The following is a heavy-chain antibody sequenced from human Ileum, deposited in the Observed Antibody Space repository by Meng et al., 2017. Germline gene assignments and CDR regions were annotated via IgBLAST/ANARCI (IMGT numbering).Heavy chain of an antibody. J-gene: IGHJ5*02. V-gene: IGHV3-11*01. D-gene: IGHD3-16*01. CDR2: ISKTSIYI. Sequence: LVGCGGHLVNPGGSLRLCGAASGFSISDDHISWIRQAPGKWLEWISYISKTSIYIYYTDSVKGRFTISRDNAKDSVCLQMNSLRAEDTAVYYCARDGGHRRFDVWGQGTLVTVSS. CDR3: ARDGGHRRFDV. CDR1: GFSISDDH.